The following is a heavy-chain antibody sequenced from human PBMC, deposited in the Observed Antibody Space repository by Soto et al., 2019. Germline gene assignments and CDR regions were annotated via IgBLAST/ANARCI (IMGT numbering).Heavy chain of an antibody. V-gene: IGHV3-30*18. CDR2: ISYDGSNK. CDR1: GFTFSSYG. D-gene: IGHD1-26*01. J-gene: IGHJ4*02. CDR3: AKVGIVGATTHFDY. Sequence: PGGSLRLSCAASGFTFSSYGMHWVRQAPGKGLEWVAVISYDGSNKYYADSVKGRFTISRDNSKNTLYLQMNSLRAEDTAVYYCAKVGIVGATTHFDYWGQGNLVTVSS.